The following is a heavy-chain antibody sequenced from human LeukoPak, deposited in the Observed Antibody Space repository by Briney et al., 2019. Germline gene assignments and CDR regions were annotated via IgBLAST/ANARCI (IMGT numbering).Heavy chain of an antibody. CDR3: ARAPRRRIPDAFDI. D-gene: IGHD2-21*01. V-gene: IGHV4-34*09. CDR1: GGSFSGYY. CDR2: INHSGST. J-gene: IGHJ3*02. Sequence: SETLSLTCAVYGGSFSGYYWSWIRQPPGKGLEWIGEINHSGSTNYNPSLKSRVTISVDTSKNQFSLKLSSVTAADTAVYYCARAPRRRIPDAFDIWGQGTMVTVSS.